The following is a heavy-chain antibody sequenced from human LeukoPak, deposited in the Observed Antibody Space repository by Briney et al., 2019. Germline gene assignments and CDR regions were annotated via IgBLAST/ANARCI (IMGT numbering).Heavy chain of an antibody. CDR3: ARDRGSVFASTSPFDY. V-gene: IGHV1-18*01. Sequence: ASVQFSCKASAYTFTSYGISWVRQAPGQGLEWMGWISAYNGNTNYAQKLQGRVTMTTDTSTSTAYMHLRSLRSPDTALYYCARDRGSVFASTSPFDYWGQGTLVTVSS. CDR2: ISAYNGNT. CDR1: AYTFTSYG. D-gene: IGHD1-26*01. J-gene: IGHJ4*02.